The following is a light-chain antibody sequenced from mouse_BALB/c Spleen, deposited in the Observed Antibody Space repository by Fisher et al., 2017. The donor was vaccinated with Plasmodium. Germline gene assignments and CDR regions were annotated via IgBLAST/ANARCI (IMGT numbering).Light chain of an antibody. CDR3: LQYGEFPPT. Sequence: TQSPSSMYASLGERVTITYKASQDINRYLTWFQQKPGKSPKTLIYRANRLIDGVPSRFSGSGSGQDYPLTISSLEYEDMGIYYCLQYGEFPPTFGGGTTLEIK. V-gene: IGKV14-111*01. CDR1: QDINRY. J-gene: IGKJ1*01. CDR2: RAN.